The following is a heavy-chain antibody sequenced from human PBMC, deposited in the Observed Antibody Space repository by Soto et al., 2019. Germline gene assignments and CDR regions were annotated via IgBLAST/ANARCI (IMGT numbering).Heavy chain of an antibody. CDR2: ISAYNGNT. CDR1: GYTFTSYG. CDR3: ARNYDSRRSWSVDYYYYYGMDV. Sequence: ASVKVSCKASGYTFTSYGISWVRQAPGQGLEWMGWISAYNGNTNYAQKLQGRVTMTTDTSASTAYMELRSLRSDDTAVYYCARNYDSRRSWSVDYYYYYGMDVWGQGTTVTVSS. V-gene: IGHV1-18*04. D-gene: IGHD3-22*01. J-gene: IGHJ6*02.